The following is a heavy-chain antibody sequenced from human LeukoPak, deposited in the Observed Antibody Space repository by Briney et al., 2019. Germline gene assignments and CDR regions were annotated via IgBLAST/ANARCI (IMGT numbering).Heavy chain of an antibody. CDR1: GFTFSHYS. J-gene: IGHJ4*02. D-gene: IGHD2-2*01. CDR2: IGISSGNT. CDR3: ARDTKYAFDN. V-gene: IGHV3-48*01. Sequence: GGFLRLSCAASGFTFSHYSMNWVRQAPGKGLEWISYIGISSGNTKYADSVKGRFTISGDKAKNSVYLQMNSLRVEDTAVYYCARDTKYAFDNWGQGTLVTVSS.